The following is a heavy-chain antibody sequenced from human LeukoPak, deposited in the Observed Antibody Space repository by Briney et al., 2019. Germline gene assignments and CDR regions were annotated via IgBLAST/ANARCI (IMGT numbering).Heavy chain of an antibody. D-gene: IGHD1-26*01. CDR2: IYSAGDT. Sequence: GGSLRLSCAASGFTFSSYGMHWVRRAPGKGLEWVSVIYSAGDTFYADSVKGRFTISRDNSKNTVYLQMNSLRADDTAVYYCARVVGLPEYYFDYWGQGTLVTVSS. J-gene: IGHJ4*02. V-gene: IGHV3-53*01. CDR1: GFTFSSYG. CDR3: ARVVGLPEYYFDY.